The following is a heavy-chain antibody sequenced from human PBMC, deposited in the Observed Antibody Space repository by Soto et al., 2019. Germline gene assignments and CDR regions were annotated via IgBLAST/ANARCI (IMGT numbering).Heavy chain of an antibody. CDR1: GYTFTRSG. CDR3: ASFCLAAYYLYRKYV. CDR2: ISSYNGDT. J-gene: IGHJ6*02. V-gene: IGHV1-18*01. D-gene: IGHD3-3*01. Sequence: ASVKVSCKASGYTFTRSGISWVRQAPGQGPERMGWISSYNGDTNYAQTFQGRVTMTTDTSTSTAYMELRSLRSDDTAVYYCASFCLAAYYLYRKYVCGQGTSVTVSS.